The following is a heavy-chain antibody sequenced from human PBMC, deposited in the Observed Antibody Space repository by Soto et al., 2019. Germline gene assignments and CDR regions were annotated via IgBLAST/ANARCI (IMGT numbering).Heavy chain of an antibody. CDR1: GFTFSSYA. D-gene: IGHD3-22*01. V-gene: IGHV3-23*01. CDR2: ISDSGGST. Sequence: GGSLRLSCAASGFTFSSYAMSWVRQAPGKGLEWVSAISDSGGSTYYADSVKGRFTISRDNSKNTLYLQMNSLRAEDTAVYYCGKPTWNYYDSNGTVDYWGQGTLVTVSS. J-gene: IGHJ4*02. CDR3: GKPTWNYYDSNGTVDY.